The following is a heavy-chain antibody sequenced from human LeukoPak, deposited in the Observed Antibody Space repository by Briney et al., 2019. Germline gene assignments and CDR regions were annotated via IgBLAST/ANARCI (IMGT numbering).Heavy chain of an antibody. V-gene: IGHV1-2*02. CDR1: GYAFTGYY. J-gene: IGHJ4*02. CDR3: ARGGYYDSSDYSQFDY. CDR2: INPNSGGT. D-gene: IGHD3-22*01. Sequence: ASVKVSCKASGYAFTGYYMHWVRQAPGQGLEWMGWINPNSGGTNYAQKFQGRVTMTRDTSISTAYMELSRLRSDDTAVYYCARGGYYDSSDYSQFDYWGQGTLVTVSS.